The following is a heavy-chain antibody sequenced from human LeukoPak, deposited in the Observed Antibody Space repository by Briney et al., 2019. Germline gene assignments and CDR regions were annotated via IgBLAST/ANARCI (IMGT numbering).Heavy chain of an antibody. J-gene: IGHJ4*02. CDR2: INPSGGST. V-gene: IGHV1-46*01. CDR3: AREPGVGATDY. D-gene: IGHD1-26*01. CDR1: GYTFTDYY. Sequence: ASVKVSCKASGYTFTDYYMHWVRQAPGQGLEWMGWINPSGGSTSYAQKFQGRVTMTRDMSTSTVYMELSSLRSEDTAVYYCAREPGVGATDYWGQGTLVTVSS.